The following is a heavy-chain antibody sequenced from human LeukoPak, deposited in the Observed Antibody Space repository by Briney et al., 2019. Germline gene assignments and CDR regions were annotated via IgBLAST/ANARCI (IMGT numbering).Heavy chain of an antibody. CDR3: ARTKGAGTYYDFWSGYSFWFDP. CDR2: IKQDGSEK. Sequence: GGPLRLSCAASGFTFSSYWMSWVRQAPGKGLEWVANIKQDGSEKYYVDSVKGRFTISRDNAKNSLYLQMNSLRAEDTAVYYCARTKGAGTYYDFWSGYSFWFDPWGQGTLVTVSS. J-gene: IGHJ5*02. CDR1: GFTFSSYW. V-gene: IGHV3-7*01. D-gene: IGHD3-3*01.